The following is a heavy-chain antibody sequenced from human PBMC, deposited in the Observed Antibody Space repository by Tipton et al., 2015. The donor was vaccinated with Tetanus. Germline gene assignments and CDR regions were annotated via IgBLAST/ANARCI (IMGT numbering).Heavy chain of an antibody. V-gene: IGHV4-39*02. J-gene: IGHJ3*02. CDR2: MYNSGAT. CDR3: ARPEASGRARGFDI. CDR1: GGSISSTSYY. Sequence: LRLSCTVSGGSISSTSYYWAWIRQPPGKGLEWIGTMYNSGATYYNPSLKGRLTISGDTSKNLFSLTSVTASDTAVYYCARPEASGRARGFDIWGQGTKVTVSP. D-gene: IGHD3-10*01.